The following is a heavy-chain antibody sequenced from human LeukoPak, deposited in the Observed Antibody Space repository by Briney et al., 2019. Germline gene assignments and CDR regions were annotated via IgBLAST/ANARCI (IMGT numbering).Heavy chain of an antibody. D-gene: IGHD2-15*01. Sequence: GGSLRLSCAASGFTFSDHDMDWVRQAPGKGLQWVGRSRNTASIYTTKYAASVKGRFTISRDDSQNTLFLQMNSLKTEDTALYYCARDATYCAGGSCSRFDPWGQGTLVTVSS. V-gene: IGHV3-72*01. CDR1: GFTFSDHD. CDR3: ARDATYCAGGSCSRFDP. CDR2: SRNTASIYTT. J-gene: IGHJ5*02.